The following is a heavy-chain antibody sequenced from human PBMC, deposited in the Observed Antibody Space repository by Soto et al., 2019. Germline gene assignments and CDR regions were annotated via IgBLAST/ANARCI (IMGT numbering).Heavy chain of an antibody. CDR2: IYYSGST. D-gene: IGHD2-15*01. Sequence: ETLSLTCTVSGGAISRYYWSWIRQPPGKGLEWIGYIYYSGSTNYNPSLKSRVTISVDTSKNQFSLKLSSVTAADTAVYYCARRYCSGGSCPFDYGMDVWGQGTTVTVSS. CDR3: ARRYCSGGSCPFDYGMDV. V-gene: IGHV4-59*08. CDR1: GGAISRYY. J-gene: IGHJ6*02.